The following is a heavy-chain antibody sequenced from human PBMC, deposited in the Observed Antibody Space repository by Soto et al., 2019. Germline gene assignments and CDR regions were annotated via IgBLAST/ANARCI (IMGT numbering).Heavy chain of an antibody. J-gene: IGHJ3*02. D-gene: IGHD4-17*01. V-gene: IGHV3-23*01. Sequence: EVQVLESGGGLVQPGGSLRLSCAASGVRFSDYAMTWVRQVPGRGLEWVSSIFASGDNTQYADSVKGRFTISRENSRDTLYRQMNSLRVEDTAVYYCARDPNVDYGGAGAIWGHGTMVTVSS. CDR2: IFASGDNT. CDR1: GVRFSDYA. CDR3: ARDPNVDYGGAGAI.